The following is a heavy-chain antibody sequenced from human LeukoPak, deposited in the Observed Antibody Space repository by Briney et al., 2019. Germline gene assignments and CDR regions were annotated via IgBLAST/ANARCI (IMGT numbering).Heavy chain of an antibody. CDR2: IIPIFGTA. CDR3: AVSRGSGYPADY. J-gene: IGHJ4*02. CDR1: GGTFSSYA. V-gene: IGHV1-69*06. D-gene: IGHD3-3*01. Sequence: SVKVSCKASGGTFSSYAISWVRQAPGQGLEWMGGIIPIFGTANYAQKFQGRVTITADKSTSTAYMELSSLRSEDTAVYYCAVSRGSGYPADYWGQGTLVTVSS.